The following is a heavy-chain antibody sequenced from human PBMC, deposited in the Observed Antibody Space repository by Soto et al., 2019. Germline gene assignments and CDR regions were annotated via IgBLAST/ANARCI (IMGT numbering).Heavy chain of an antibody. D-gene: IGHD3-16*01. J-gene: IGHJ4*02. CDR2: IWSDGSKK. V-gene: IGHV3-33*01. CDR1: VFTFSSYG. Sequence: PVGSLRLSCASSVFTFSSYGMHCVRHSPGKGLEWVAVIWSDGSKKYYADSVKGRFTISRDNSKNTLYLQMNSLRAEDTAVYYCARGRLEGVKNYVLYWGQGTLVTVSS. CDR3: ARGRLEGVKNYVLY.